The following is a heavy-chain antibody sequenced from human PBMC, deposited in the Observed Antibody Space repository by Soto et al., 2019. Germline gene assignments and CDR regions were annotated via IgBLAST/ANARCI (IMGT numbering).Heavy chain of an antibody. V-gene: IGHV5-51*01. CDR1: GYSFTSYW. Sequence: PWSSLKISCKCSGYSFTSYWIGWVRQMPGKGLEWMGIIYPGDSDTRYSPSFQGQVTISADKSISTAYLQWSSLKASDTAMYYCARLVYCGGDCHPPLDYWGQGTLVTVSS. D-gene: IGHD2-21*02. CDR2: IYPGDSDT. J-gene: IGHJ4*02. CDR3: ARLVYCGGDCHPPLDY.